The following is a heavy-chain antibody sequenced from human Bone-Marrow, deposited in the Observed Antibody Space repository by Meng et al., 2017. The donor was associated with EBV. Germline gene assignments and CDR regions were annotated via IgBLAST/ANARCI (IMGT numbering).Heavy chain of an antibody. CDR2: LNEDGATT. Sequence: EELVATGGALVQPGGSLRLSCAAAGVNFSHYWMHWVRQAPGKGLMWVSRLNEDGATTTYADSVKGRFTISRDNAKNRLYLHMSSLRADDTAVYYCSRDLVGSDDYWGQGTLVTVSS. V-gene: IGHV3-74*01. CDR3: SRDLVGSDDY. J-gene: IGHJ4*02. CDR1: GVNFSHYW. D-gene: IGHD2-8*02.